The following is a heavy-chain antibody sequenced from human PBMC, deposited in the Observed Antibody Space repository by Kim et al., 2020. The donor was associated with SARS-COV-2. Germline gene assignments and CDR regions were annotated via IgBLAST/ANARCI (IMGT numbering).Heavy chain of an antibody. CDR3: AKDWAAAAGGFDY. CDR2: ISGSGGRT. J-gene: IGHJ4*02. CDR1: GFSFSSHA. V-gene: IGHV3-23*01. Sequence: GGSLRLSCAASGFSFSSHAMNWVRQAPGKGLEWVAAISGSGGRTYYADSVKGRFTISRDNSKNTLYVQMNSLRAEDTAVYYCAKDWAAAAGGFDYWGQGTLVTVSS. D-gene: IGHD6-13*01.